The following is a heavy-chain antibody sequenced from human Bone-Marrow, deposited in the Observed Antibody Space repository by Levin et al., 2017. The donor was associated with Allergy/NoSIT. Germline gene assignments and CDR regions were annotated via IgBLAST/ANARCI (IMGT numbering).Heavy chain of an antibody. J-gene: IGHJ4*02. CDR1: GYTFTSYD. Sequence: ASVKVSCKASGYTFTSYDINWVRQATGQGLEWMGWMNPNSGNTGYAQKFQGRVTMTRNTSISTAYMELSSLRSEDTAVYYCARVKGYCSGGSCYGYLYFDYWGQGTLVTVSS. CDR2: MNPNSGNT. D-gene: IGHD2-15*01. V-gene: IGHV1-8*01. CDR3: ARVKGYCSGGSCYGYLYFDY.